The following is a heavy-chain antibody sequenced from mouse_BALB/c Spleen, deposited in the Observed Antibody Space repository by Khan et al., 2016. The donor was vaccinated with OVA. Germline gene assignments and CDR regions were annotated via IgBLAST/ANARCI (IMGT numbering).Heavy chain of an antibody. Sequence: EVQLVEAGRDLVRPGGSLKLSCAASGFSFSTYSMYWVRQTPEKRLKWVATISSDSSYTSSPDSVKGRFAISRDTAKNTLNLQMSSLKSEDTAMYYCTRHRGHYGYNPYFDYWGQGTTLTVSS. CDR3: TRHRGHYGYNPYFDY. J-gene: IGHJ2*01. CDR1: GFSFSTYS. CDR2: ISSDSSYT. V-gene: IGHV5-6-4*01. D-gene: IGHD1-1*01.